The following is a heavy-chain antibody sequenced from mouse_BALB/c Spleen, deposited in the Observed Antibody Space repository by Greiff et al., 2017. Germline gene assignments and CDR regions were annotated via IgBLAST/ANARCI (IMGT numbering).Heavy chain of an antibody. CDR2: ISSGGSYT. CDR3: ARHPTTATFAY. D-gene: IGHD1-2*01. Sequence: EVKLVESGGDLVKPGGSLKLSCAASGFTFSSYGMSWVRQTPDKRLEWVATISSGGSYTYYPDSVKGRFTISRDNAKNTLYLQMSSLRSEDTAMYYCARHPTTATFAYWGQGTLVTVSA. CDR1: GFTFSSYG. V-gene: IGHV5-6*01. J-gene: IGHJ3*01.